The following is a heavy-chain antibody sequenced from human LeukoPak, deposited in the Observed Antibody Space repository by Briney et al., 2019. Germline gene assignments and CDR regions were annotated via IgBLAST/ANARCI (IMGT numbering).Heavy chain of an antibody. CDR1: GFTFSSYV. Sequence: GGSLRLSCAASGFTFSSYVMSWVRQAPGKGLEWVSSISGNSGGIYYADSVRGRFTISRENSKNTLYLQMSSLGVEDTAMYYCAKYCGADSCYSSFDAWGQGTLVTVSS. CDR2: ISGNSGGI. J-gene: IGHJ4*02. D-gene: IGHD2-15*01. V-gene: IGHV3-23*01. CDR3: AKYCGADSCYSSFDA.